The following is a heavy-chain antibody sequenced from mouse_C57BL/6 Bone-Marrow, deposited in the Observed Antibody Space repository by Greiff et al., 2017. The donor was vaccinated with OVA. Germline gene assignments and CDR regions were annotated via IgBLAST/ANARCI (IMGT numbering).Heavy chain of an antibody. Sequence: VQLQQSGPVLVKPGASVKMSCKASGYTFTDYYMNWVKQSHGKSLEWIGVINPYNGGTSYNQKFKGKATLTVDKSSSTAYMELNSLTSEDSAGYYCARKGYFDYWGQGTTLTVSS. CDR2: INPYNGGT. CDR3: ARKGYFDY. V-gene: IGHV1-19*01. J-gene: IGHJ2*01. CDR1: GYTFTDYY.